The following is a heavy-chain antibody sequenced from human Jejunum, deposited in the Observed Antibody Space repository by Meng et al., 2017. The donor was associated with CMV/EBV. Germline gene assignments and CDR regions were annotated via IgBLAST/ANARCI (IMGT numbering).Heavy chain of an antibody. D-gene: IGHD3-10*01. CDR1: FIFCDYG. CDR2: INWNGGSS. V-gene: IGHV3-20*03. Sequence: FIFCDYGLTWVRQAPGKGLEWVSGINWNGGSSDYEDSVKGRFTISRDNAKNSLYLQMNGLRAEDTALYYCARNYRGSGSYGIHGMDVWGQGTLVTVSS. CDR3: ARNYRGSGSYGIHGMDV. J-gene: IGHJ4*02.